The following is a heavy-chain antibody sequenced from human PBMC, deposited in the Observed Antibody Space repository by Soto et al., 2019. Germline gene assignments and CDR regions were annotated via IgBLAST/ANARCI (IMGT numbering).Heavy chain of an antibody. Sequence: QVQLQESGPGLVKPSETLSLTCSVSGGSVSSGSYYWSWIRQPPGKGLEWIGYIYYSGRTNYNPSLKSRVTISVDTSKNQFSLKLSSVTAADTAVYYCASISSGWYEVYWGQGTLVTVSS. V-gene: IGHV4-61*01. J-gene: IGHJ4*02. D-gene: IGHD6-19*01. CDR1: GGSVSSGSYY. CDR3: ASISSGWYEVY. CDR2: IYYSGRT.